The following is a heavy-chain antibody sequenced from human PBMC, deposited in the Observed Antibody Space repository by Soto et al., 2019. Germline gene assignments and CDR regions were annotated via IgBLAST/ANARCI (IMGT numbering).Heavy chain of an antibody. V-gene: IGHV1-69*01. Sequence: QVQLVQSGAEVKKPGSSVKVSCKASGGTFSSYAISWVRQAPGQGLEWMGGIIPIFGTANDAQKFQGRVTINAAESTSTAYMEVSSLSSEDTAVYYCARGHIVATINHYYYCMDVWGQGTTGPVSS. CDR3: ARGHIVATINHYYYCMDV. CDR1: GGTFSSYA. D-gene: IGHD5-12*01. CDR2: IIPIFGTA. J-gene: IGHJ6*02.